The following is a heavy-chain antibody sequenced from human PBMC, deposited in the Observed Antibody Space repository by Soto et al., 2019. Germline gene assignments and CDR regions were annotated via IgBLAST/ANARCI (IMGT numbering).Heavy chain of an antibody. J-gene: IGHJ4*02. CDR2: FRTGGDDGTT. CDR3: AKKVNSGPGSQYFDY. CDR1: GFTFSSYS. V-gene: IGHV3-23*01. Sequence: GGSLRLSCAASGFTFSSYSMSWVRQAPGEGLEWVSGFRTGGDDGTTYYADSVKGRFTISRDNSKNTLFLQMNSLRAEDTAIYYCAKKVNSGPGSQYFDYWGQGTLVTVSS. D-gene: IGHD3-10*01.